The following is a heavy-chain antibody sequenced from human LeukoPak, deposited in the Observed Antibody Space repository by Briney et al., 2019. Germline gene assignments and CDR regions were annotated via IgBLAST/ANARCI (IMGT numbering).Heavy chain of an antibody. CDR2: INAGNGNT. CDR3: ARDRAPLTTTAVGFDP. D-gene: IGHD4/OR15-4a*01. V-gene: IGHV1-3*01. J-gene: IGHJ5*02. Sequence: ASVEVSCKASGYTFTSYAMHWVRQAPGQRLEWMGWINAGNGNTKYSQKFQGRVTITRDTSASTAYMELSSLRSEDTAVYYCARDRAPLTTTAVGFDPWGQGSPVTVSS. CDR1: GYTFTSYA.